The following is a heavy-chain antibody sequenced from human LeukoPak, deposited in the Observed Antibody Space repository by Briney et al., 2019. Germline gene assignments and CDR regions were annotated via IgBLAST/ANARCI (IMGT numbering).Heavy chain of an antibody. CDR2: INPSGGST. D-gene: IGHD3-3*01. CDR1: GYTFTSYY. J-gene: IGHJ4*02. Sequence: ASVKVSCKASGYTFTSYYMHWVRQAPGQGLEWMGIINPSGGSTSYAQKFQGRVTMTRDTSTSTVCMELSSLRSEDTAVYYCASGNTIFGVVIKPQFDYWGQGTLVTVSS. V-gene: IGHV1-46*01. CDR3: ASGNTIFGVVIKPQFDY.